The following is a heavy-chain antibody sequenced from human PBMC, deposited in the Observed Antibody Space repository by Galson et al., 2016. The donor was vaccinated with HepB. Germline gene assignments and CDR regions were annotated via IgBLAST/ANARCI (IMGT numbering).Heavy chain of an antibody. Sequence: SLRLSCAASGFTVSSIYMSWARQAPGKGLEWVSTIYRGGTTYYTESVKGRFTISRVNSKNTLYLQVNSLRAEDTAVYYCARGLSGYYGSGTYYTDEGAFDIWGQGTMVTVSS. D-gene: IGHD3-10*01. J-gene: IGHJ3*02. CDR1: GFTVSSIY. V-gene: IGHV3-66*01. CDR3: ARGLSGYYGSGTYYTDEGAFDI. CDR2: IYRGGTT.